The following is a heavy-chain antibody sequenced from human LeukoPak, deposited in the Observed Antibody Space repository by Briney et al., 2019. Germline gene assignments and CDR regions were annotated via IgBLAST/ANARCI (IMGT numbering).Heavy chain of an antibody. V-gene: IGHV1-69*13. CDR1: GGTFSSYA. D-gene: IGHD3-22*01. Sequence: GASVKLSCKASGGTFSSYAISWVRQAPGQGLEWMGGIIPIFGTANYAQKFQGRVTITADESTSTAYMELSSLRSEDTAVYYCARYLYYDSSGLFDYWGQGTLVTVSS. CDR2: IIPIFGTA. CDR3: ARYLYYDSSGLFDY. J-gene: IGHJ4*02.